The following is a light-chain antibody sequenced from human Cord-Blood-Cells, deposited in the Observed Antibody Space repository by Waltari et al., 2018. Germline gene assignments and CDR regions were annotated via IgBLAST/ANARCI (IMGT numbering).Light chain of an antibody. CDR2: GKN. Sequence: SSELTQDPAVSVALGQTVRITCQGDSLRSYYASWYQQKPGQTPILCIYGKNNRPSWIPDLVSGSSSGNTASLTITGAQAEDEADYYCNSRDSSGNHWVFGGGTKLTVL. CDR3: NSRDSSGNHWV. J-gene: IGLJ3*02. CDR1: SLRSYY. V-gene: IGLV3-19*01.